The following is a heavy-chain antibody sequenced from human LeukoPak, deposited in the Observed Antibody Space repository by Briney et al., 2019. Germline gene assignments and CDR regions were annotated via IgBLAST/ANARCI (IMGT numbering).Heavy chain of an antibody. Sequence: PSETLSHTCTVSGGSITTSYWSWIRQPPGKGPEWIGYIYYTGSANYNPSLRSRVTISVDPSQNQFFLKLNSVTAADTAVYYCAREGVAGTPWWYFDLWGRGTLVTVSS. V-gene: IGHV4-59*01. J-gene: IGHJ2*01. CDR1: GGSITTSY. D-gene: IGHD6-19*01. CDR3: AREGVAGTPWWYFDL. CDR2: IYYTGSA.